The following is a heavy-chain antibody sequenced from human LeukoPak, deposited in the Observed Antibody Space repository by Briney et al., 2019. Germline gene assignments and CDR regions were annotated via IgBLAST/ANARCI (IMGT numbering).Heavy chain of an antibody. V-gene: IGHV1-46*01. Sequence: GASVTVSCTASGGTFTSNYIHWVRQAPGQGLEWMGMIYPRDGSTSYAQKFQGRVTVTRDTSTSTVHMELSGLRSEDTAVYYCARDQEGFDYWGQGTLVTVSS. CDR3: ARDQEGFDY. CDR1: GGTFTSNY. J-gene: IGHJ4*02. CDR2: IYPRDGST.